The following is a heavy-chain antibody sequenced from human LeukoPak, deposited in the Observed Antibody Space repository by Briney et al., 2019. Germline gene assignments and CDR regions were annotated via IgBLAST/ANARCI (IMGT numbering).Heavy chain of an antibody. Sequence: GGSLRLSCAASGFTFSSYEMSWVRQAPGKGLEWVSAISVSGNTYHADSVKGRFTISRDSSKNTLYLQMNRLRAEDAAVYYCAKAPVTTCSGAYCYPFDYWGQGTLVTVSS. CDR1: GFTFSSYE. J-gene: IGHJ4*02. CDR3: AKAPVTTCSGAYCYPFDY. V-gene: IGHV3-23*01. D-gene: IGHD2-21*01. CDR2: ISVSGNT.